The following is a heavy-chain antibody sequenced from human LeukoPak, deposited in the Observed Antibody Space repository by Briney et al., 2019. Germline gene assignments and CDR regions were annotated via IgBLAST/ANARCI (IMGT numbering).Heavy chain of an antibody. J-gene: IGHJ4*02. CDR1: GYTFTGYY. V-gene: IGHV1-2*02. CDR3: ARGEGLSIFAVLLT. D-gene: IGHD3-3*02. Sequence: ASVKVSCKASGYTFTGYYMHWVRQAPGQGLEWMGWINPNSGGTNYAQKFQGRVTMTRDTSISTAYMDLRTLESADTAFYYCARGEGLSIFAVLLTWGQGTLVTVSS. CDR2: INPNSGGT.